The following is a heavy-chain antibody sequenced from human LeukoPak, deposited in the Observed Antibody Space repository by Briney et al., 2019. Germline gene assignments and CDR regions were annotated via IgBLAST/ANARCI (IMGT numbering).Heavy chain of an antibody. Sequence: GGSLRLSCAASGFTFSSYEMNWVRQAPGKGLEWVSYISSSGSTIYYADSVKGRFTISRDNAKNSLYLQMNSLRAEGTAVYYCARDLSDSSKAYWGQGTLVTVSS. V-gene: IGHV3-48*03. J-gene: IGHJ4*02. CDR1: GFTFSSYE. CDR3: ARDLSDSSKAY. CDR2: ISSSGSTI. D-gene: IGHD3-22*01.